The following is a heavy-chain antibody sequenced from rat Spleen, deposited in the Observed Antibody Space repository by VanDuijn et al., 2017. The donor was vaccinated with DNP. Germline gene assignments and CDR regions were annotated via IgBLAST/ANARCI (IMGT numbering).Heavy chain of an antibody. V-gene: IGHV4-2*01. CDR1: GFHFDDFW. D-gene: IGHD4-2*01. Sequence: EVKLVESGGGLVQPGRSLKLSCAASGFHFDDFWMGWVRQAPGRGLEWLGEINEHSTIMNYITFLRDKISFSRDNAQNTLYLQMSELGSEDTGIYYCVTRGDPYDNWFAYWGRGTLVTVSS. CDR2: INEHSTIM. CDR3: VTRGDPYDNWFAY. J-gene: IGHJ3*01.